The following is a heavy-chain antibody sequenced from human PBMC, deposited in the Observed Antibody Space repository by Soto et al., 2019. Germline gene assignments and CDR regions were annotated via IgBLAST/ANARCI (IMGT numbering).Heavy chain of an antibody. D-gene: IGHD6-19*01. CDR3: ARVMGWYVFDY. J-gene: IGHJ4*02. V-gene: IGHV4-59*01. Sequence: SETLSLTCTVSGGSISSYYWSWIRQPPGKGLEWIGYIYYSGSTNYHPSLKSRVTISVDTSKNQFSLKLSSVTAADTAVYYCARVMGWYVFDYWGQGTLVTVSS. CDR1: GGSISSYY. CDR2: IYYSGST.